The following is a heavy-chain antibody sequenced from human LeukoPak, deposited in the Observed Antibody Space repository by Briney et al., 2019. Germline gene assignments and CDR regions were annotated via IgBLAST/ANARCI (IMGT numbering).Heavy chain of an antibody. Sequence: GGSLRLSCAASGFTFSSYWMSWVRQAPGKGLEWVANIKQDGSEKYYVDSVKGRFTISRDNAKNSVYLQMNSLRAEDTAVYYCAELGITMIGGVWGKGTTVTISS. CDR3: AELGITMIGGV. J-gene: IGHJ6*04. V-gene: IGHV3-7*01. CDR1: GFTFSSYW. D-gene: IGHD3-10*02. CDR2: IKQDGSEK.